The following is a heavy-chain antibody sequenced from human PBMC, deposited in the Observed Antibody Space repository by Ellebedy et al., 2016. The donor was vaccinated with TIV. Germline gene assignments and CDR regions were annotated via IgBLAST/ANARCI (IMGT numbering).Heavy chain of an antibody. CDR1: GYTFTTHG. CDR2: VSGYNGNT. D-gene: IGHD6-13*01. J-gene: IGHJ4*02. CDR3: ARDPGSWLTDY. Sequence: AASVKVSCKTSGYTFTTHGVSWVRHDPGQGLEWMGWVSGYNGNTQYAQKFQGRVTMTTDTSTTTAYMELRSLRSDDTAVYYCARDPGSWLTDYWGQGTLVTVSS. V-gene: IGHV1-18*04.